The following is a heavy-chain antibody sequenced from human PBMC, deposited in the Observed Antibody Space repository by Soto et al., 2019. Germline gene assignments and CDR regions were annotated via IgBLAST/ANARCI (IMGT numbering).Heavy chain of an antibody. CDR3: AKAVVPAAVDYYMDV. D-gene: IGHD2-2*01. Sequence: GGSLRLSCAASGLTFSSYAISWVRQATGKGLEWVSAISGSGGSTYYADSVKGRFTISRDNSKNTLYLQMNSLRAEDTAVYYCAKAVVPAAVDYYMDVWGKGTTVTVSS. J-gene: IGHJ6*03. V-gene: IGHV3-23*01. CDR2: ISGSGGST. CDR1: GLTFSSYA.